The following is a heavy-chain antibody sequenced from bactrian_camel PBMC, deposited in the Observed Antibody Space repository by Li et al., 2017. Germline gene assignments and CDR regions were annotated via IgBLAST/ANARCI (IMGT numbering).Heavy chain of an antibody. Sequence: HVQLVESGGGSVQAGGSLRLSCTASGDIYGSYCMAWFRQGPGTEREGVATITGGGTTDYAPSVKGRFTISQDNAKNTLYLQMTSLKPEDTAMYYCAAGGGFCSLRSADYKYWGQGTQVTVS. J-gene: IGHJ4*01. V-gene: IGHV3S53*01. CDR3: AAGGGFCSLRSADYKY. CDR2: ITGGGTT. D-gene: IGHD2*01. CDR1: GDIYGSYC.